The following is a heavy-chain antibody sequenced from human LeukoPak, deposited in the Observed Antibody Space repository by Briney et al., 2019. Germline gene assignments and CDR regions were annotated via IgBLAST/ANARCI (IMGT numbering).Heavy chain of an antibody. CDR1: GFTFSSSA. V-gene: IGHV3-23*01. CDR2: ISNNGGYT. CDR3: AKQLGYCSDGSCYFPY. J-gene: IGHJ4*02. D-gene: IGHD2-15*01. Sequence: GGSLRLSCAASGFTFSSSAMGWVRQAPGKELEWVSAISNNGGYTYYADSVQGRFTISRDNSKSTLCLQMNSLRAEDTAVYYCAKQLGYCSDGSCYFPYWGQGTLVTVSS.